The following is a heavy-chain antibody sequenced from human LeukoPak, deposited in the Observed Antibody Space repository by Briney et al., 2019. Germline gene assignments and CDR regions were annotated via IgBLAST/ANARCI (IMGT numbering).Heavy chain of an antibody. J-gene: IGHJ4*02. CDR2: ISSSGGSA. Sequence: EGSLRLSCAASGFTFSSYAMSWVRQAPGKGLEWVSVISSSGGSAYYTDSVKGRFTISRDNSKNTLYLQMNSLRAEDTAVYYCAKDFSGGYYYFDYWGQGILVTVSS. D-gene: IGHD3-22*01. V-gene: IGHV3-23*01. CDR1: GFTFSSYA. CDR3: AKDFSGGYYYFDY.